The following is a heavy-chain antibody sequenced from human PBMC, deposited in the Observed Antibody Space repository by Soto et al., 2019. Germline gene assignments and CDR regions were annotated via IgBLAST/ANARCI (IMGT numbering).Heavy chain of an antibody. Sequence: DVQLVESGGGLIQPGESLRLSCAAFGFTISGKKYVAWVRQAPGKGLEWVSALYDLDGSFYAASVKGRFTTSSDSSKTTVYLQMNDLRPDATAVNYCATWHVREHAYDVSGQGTTVTVSS. CDR1: GFTISGKKY. V-gene: IGHV3-53*01. D-gene: IGHD1-1*01. CDR3: ATWHVREHAYDV. J-gene: IGHJ3*01. CDR2: LYDLDGS.